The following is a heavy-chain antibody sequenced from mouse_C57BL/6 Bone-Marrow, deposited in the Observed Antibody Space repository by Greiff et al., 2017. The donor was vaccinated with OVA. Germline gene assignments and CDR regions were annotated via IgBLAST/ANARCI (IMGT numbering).Heavy chain of an antibody. Sequence: VQLQQPGAELVMPGASVKLSCKASGYTFTSYWMHWVKQRPGQGLEWIGEIDPSDSYTNYNQKFKGKSTLTVDKSSSTAYMQLSSLTSEDSAVYYCARGKDYYGSTGGFAYWGQGTLVTVSA. D-gene: IGHD1-1*01. CDR1: GYTFTSYW. V-gene: IGHV1-69*01. J-gene: IGHJ3*01. CDR2: IDPSDSYT. CDR3: ARGKDYYGSTGGFAY.